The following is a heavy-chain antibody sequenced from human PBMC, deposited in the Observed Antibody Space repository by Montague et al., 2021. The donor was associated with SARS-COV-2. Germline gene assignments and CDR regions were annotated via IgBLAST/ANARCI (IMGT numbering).Heavy chain of an antibody. Sequence: SLRLSCAASGFTFSSYGMHWVRQAPGKGLEWVAVIWYDGSNKYYAGSVKGRFTISRDNSKNTLYLQMNSLRAEDTAVYYCARADYGDWSLDLWGRGTLVTVSS. D-gene: IGHD4-17*01. J-gene: IGHJ2*01. V-gene: IGHV3-33*01. CDR2: IWYDGSNK. CDR1: GFTFSSYG. CDR3: ARADYGDWSLDL.